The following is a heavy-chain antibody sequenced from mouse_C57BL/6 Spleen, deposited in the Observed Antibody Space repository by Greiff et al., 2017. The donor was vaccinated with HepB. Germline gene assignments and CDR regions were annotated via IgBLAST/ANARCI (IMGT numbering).Heavy chain of an antibody. CDR1: GYTFPSYG. Sequence: VQLQQSGAELARPGASVKLSFKASGYTFPSYGINWVKQRTGQGLEWIGEIYPRSGNTYYNEKFKGKATLTADKSSSTAYMELRSLTSEDSAVYFCARRYYDYSYAMDYWGQGTSVTVSS. CDR3: ARRYYDYSYAMDY. D-gene: IGHD2-4*01. J-gene: IGHJ4*01. V-gene: IGHV1-81*01. CDR2: IYPRSGNT.